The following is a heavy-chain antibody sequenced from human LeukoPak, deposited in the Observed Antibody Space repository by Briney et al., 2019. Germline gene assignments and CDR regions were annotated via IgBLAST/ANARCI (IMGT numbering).Heavy chain of an antibody. J-gene: IGHJ4*02. CDR3: ARDQAGY. CDR2: IRFDGTEK. CDR1: GFTFSDYG. V-gene: IGHV3-30*02. Sequence: GGSLRLSCAASGFTFSDYGMHWVRQAPGKGLEWVAFIRFDGTEKYYADSVKGRFTVSRDNSQNTLHLQMDSPRIADTAFYYCARDQAGYWGQGTLVTVSS.